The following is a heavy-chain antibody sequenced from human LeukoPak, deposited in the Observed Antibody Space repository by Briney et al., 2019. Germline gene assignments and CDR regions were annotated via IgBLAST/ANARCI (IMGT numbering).Heavy chain of an antibody. CDR1: GFTFSSYG. V-gene: IGHV3-30*18. CDR2: ISYNGSNK. CDR3: AKGIGYSSSLGYYYYYGMDV. J-gene: IGHJ6*02. D-gene: IGHD6-6*01. Sequence: GGSLRLSCAASGFTFSSYGMHWVRQAPGKGLEWVAAISYNGSNKYYADSVKGRFTISRDNSKNTLYLQMNSLRAEDTAVYYCAKGIGYSSSLGYYYYYGMDVWGQGTTVTVSS.